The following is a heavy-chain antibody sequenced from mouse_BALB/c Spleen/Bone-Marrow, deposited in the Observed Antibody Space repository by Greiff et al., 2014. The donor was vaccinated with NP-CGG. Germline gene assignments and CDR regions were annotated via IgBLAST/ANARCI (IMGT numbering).Heavy chain of an antibody. J-gene: IGHJ2*01. CDR2: INPSNGRT. CDR3: ARRATTVVATDY. V-gene: IGHV1S81*02. CDR1: GYTFTSYW. Sequence: VQLQQSGAELVKPGASVKLSCKASGYTFTSYWMHWVKQRPGQGLEWIGEINPSNGRTNYNEKFKSKATLTVDKSSSTAYMQLSSLTSEDSAVYCCARRATTVVATDYWGQGTTPTVSS. D-gene: IGHD1-1*01.